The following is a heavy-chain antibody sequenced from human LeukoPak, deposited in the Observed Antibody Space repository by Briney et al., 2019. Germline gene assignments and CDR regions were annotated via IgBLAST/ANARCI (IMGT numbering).Heavy chain of an antibody. CDR1: GYSFPTDG. CDR2: ISNDNGIT. D-gene: IGHD3-10*01. J-gene: IGHJ4*02. CDR3: ARGGFDYYGTGRAFDV. Sequence: GASVKVSCKTSGYSFPTDGISWVRQAPGQGLEWMGWISNDNGITNYAPQFQGRVTLDTETYTSTAYMELRNLRSDDTAVYYCARGGFDYYGTGRAFDVWGQGTLVTVSS. V-gene: IGHV1-18*01.